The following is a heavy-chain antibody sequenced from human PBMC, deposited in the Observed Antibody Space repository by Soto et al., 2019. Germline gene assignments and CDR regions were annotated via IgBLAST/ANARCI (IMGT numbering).Heavy chain of an antibody. Sequence: QVQLVQSGAEVKKPGASVKVSCKASGYTFTGYYMHWVRQAPGQGLEWMGWINPNSGGTNYAQKFQGWVTMTRDTSISTAYMELSRLRSDDTAVYYCARETGNSSSSCGFDPWGQGTLVTVSS. V-gene: IGHV1-2*04. D-gene: IGHD6-6*01. CDR1: GYTFTGYY. J-gene: IGHJ5*02. CDR2: INPNSGGT. CDR3: ARETGNSSSSCGFDP.